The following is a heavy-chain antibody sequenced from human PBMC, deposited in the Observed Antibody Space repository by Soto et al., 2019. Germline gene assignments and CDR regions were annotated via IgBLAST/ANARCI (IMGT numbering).Heavy chain of an antibody. CDR1: GDTFNKYT. Sequence: QVQLVQSGAEVRKPGSSVKVSCKTSGDTFNKYTLNWVRQAPGQGLEWMGKIAPILGIANYAQKIQRRLTITADKSTNAVYIELNSLTSADTAVYYCARMKGLVNPSTNYGLDVWGQGTTVSVSS. D-gene: IGHD3-9*01. CDR3: ARMKGLVNPSTNYGLDV. CDR2: IAPILGIA. J-gene: IGHJ6*02. V-gene: IGHV1-69*02.